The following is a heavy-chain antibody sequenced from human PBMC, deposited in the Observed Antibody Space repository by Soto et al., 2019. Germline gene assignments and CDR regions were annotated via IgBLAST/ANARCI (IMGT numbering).Heavy chain of an antibody. J-gene: IGHJ4*02. V-gene: IGHV3-33*01. CDR3: ARDKMVGNNNGY. CDR2: IWHDGSDK. CDR1: GFTFSSYG. D-gene: IGHD1-26*01. Sequence: PGGSLRLSCAASGFTFSSYGMHWVRQAPGKGLEWVAVIWHDGSDKYYADSVKGRFTISRDNSKNTLYLQMNSLTAEDTAVYYCARDKMVGNNNGYWGQGALVTVSS.